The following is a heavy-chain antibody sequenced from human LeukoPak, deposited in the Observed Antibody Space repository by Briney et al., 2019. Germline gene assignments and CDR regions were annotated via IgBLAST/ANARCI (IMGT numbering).Heavy chain of an antibody. V-gene: IGHV1-8*02. Sequence: ASVKVSCKASGYTFTSYGINWVRQATGQGLEWMGWMNPNSGYTGYAQKFQGRVTITTDTSITTAYMELSGLTSEDTAVYYCARGAESSLGNAFDIWGQGTMVTVSS. CDR1: GYTFTSYG. D-gene: IGHD3-16*01. CDR3: ARGAESSLGNAFDI. CDR2: MNPNSGYT. J-gene: IGHJ3*02.